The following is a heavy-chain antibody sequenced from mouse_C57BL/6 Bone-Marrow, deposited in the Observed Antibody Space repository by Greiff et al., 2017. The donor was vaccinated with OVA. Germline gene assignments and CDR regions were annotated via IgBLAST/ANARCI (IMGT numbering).Heavy chain of an antibody. V-gene: IGHV3-6*01. Sequence: EVQLQQSGPGLVKPSQSLSLTCSVTGYSITSGYYWNWIRQFPGNKLEWMGYISYDGSNNYNPSLKNRISITRDTSKNQLFLKLNSVTTEDTATYYCARRDYYGRSGWYFDVWGTGTTVTVSS. J-gene: IGHJ1*03. CDR2: ISYDGSN. CDR3: ARRDYYGRSGWYFDV. CDR1: GYSITSGYY. D-gene: IGHD1-1*01.